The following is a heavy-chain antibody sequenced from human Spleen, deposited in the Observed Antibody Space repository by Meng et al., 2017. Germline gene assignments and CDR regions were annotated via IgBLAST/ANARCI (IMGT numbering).Heavy chain of an antibody. CDR3: ARDCSSTSCHTGTFDY. CDR2: ISAYNGNT. D-gene: IGHD2-2*02. CDR1: GYTFTSYG. Sequence: ASVKVSCKASGYTFTSYGISWVRQAPGQGLEWMGWISAYNGNTNYAQKLQGRVTMTTDTSTSTAYMELRSLRSDDTAVYYCARDCSSTSCHTGTFDYWGQGTLVTVSS. V-gene: IGHV1-18*01. J-gene: IGHJ4*02.